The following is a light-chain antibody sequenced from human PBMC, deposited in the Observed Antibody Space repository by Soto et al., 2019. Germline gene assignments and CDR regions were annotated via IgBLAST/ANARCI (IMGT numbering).Light chain of an antibody. Sequence: ALTQPPSASGSPGQSVTISCTGTSSDVGRYNYISWYQQRPGKAPKLIIYEVSKRPSGVPDRLSGFKYGNTASLTVSGLQAEDEADYYCSSYAGNSRYVFGTGTKVTVL. CDR1: SSDVGRYNY. J-gene: IGLJ1*01. V-gene: IGLV2-8*01. CDR2: EVS. CDR3: SSYAGNSRYV.